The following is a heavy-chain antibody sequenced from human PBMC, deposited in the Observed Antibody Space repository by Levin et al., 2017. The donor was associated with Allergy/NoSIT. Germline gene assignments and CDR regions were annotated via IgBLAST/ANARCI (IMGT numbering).Heavy chain of an antibody. CDR1: GYTFTSYG. CDR2: ISAYNGNT. Sequence: GESLKISCKASGYTFTSYGISWVRQAPGQGLEWMGWISAYNGNTNYAQKLQGRVTMTTDTSTSTAYMELRSLRSDDTAVYYCARDGPIFGVEAIYYYYGMDVWGLGTTVTVSS. V-gene: IGHV1-18*01. D-gene: IGHD3-3*01. CDR3: ARDGPIFGVEAIYYYYGMDV. J-gene: IGHJ6*02.